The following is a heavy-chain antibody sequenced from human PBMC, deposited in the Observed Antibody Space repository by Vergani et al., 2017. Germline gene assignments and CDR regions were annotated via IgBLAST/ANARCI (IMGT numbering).Heavy chain of an antibody. CDR2: IIPIFGTA. D-gene: IGHD2-15*01. Sequence: QVQLVQSGAEVKKPGSSVKVSCKASGGTFSSYAISWVRQAPGQGLEWMGRIIPIFGTANYAQKFQGRVTITADESTSTAYMELSSLRSEDTAVYYCARCPDRYCSGGSCYLYWYFDLWGRGTLVTVSS. V-gene: IGHV1-69*13. CDR1: GGTFSSYA. J-gene: IGHJ2*01. CDR3: ARCPDRYCSGGSCYLYWYFDL.